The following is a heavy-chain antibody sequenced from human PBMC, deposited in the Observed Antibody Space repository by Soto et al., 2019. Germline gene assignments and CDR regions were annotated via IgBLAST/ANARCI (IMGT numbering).Heavy chain of an antibody. CDR1: GDSMSNYF. D-gene: IGHD6-13*01. V-gene: IGHV4-59*01. CDR3: ARYSSKWHNFDY. CDR2: IYYSGST. J-gene: IGHJ4*02. Sequence: SETLSLTCTVSGDSMSNYFGSWIRQSPGKALEWIGFIYYSGSTNYNPSLKSRVTISLDKSKNQFSLKLNSVTAADTAVYYCARYSSKWHNFDYWGQGTLVTVSS.